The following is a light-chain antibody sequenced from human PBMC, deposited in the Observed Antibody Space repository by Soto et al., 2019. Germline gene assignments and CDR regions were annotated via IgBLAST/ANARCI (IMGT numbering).Light chain of an antibody. V-gene: IGKV3-20*01. CDR2: GAS. CDR1: QSVSSN. Sequence: EIVMTQSPATLSVSPGERATLSCGASQSVSSNLAWYQQKPGQAPRLLIYGASSRATGIPDRFSGSGSGTDFTLTISRLEPEDFAVYYCQQYGSSPRTFGQGTKVDIK. J-gene: IGKJ1*01. CDR3: QQYGSSPRT.